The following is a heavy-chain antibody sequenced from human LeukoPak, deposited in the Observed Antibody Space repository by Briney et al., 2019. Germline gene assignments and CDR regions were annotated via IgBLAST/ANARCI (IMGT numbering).Heavy chain of an antibody. CDR2: INSDGSST. CDR3: ARAGVGSGGYID. D-gene: IGHD5-12*01. J-gene: IGHJ4*02. CDR1: GFTFSSYW. Sequence: GGSLRLSCAASGFTFSSYWMHWVRHAPGKGLVWVSRINSDGSSTSYADSVKGRFTISRDNAKNTLYPQMNSLRAEDTAVYYCARAGVGSGGYIDWGQGTLVTVSS. V-gene: IGHV3-74*01.